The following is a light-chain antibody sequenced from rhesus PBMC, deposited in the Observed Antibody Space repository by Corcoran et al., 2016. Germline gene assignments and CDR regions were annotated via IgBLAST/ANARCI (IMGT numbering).Light chain of an antibody. CDR3: QQGYTTPYN. CDR2: DAN. J-gene: IGKJ2*01. CDR1: QGINNY. V-gene: IGKV1-32*03. Sequence: DIQMSQSPPSLSASVGDRVTITCRASQGINNYLNWYQEKPGKAPKLLIYDANTLASGVSSMFSGSGSGTEYTLTISSLQPEDFATYSGQQGYTTPYNFGQGTKVEIK.